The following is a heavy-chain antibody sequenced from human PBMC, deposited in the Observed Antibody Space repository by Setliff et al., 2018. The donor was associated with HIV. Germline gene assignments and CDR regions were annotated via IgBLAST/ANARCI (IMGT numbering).Heavy chain of an antibody. J-gene: IGHJ6*02. D-gene: IGHD2-15*01. Sequence: GESLKISCKGSGYSFTNFWIGWVRQMPGKGLEWMGIIYPGDSDTRYSPSFQGQVTISADKSISTAYLQWSSLKASDTAMYYCARLGGICSGGSCTALAYTMDVWGQGTTVTVSS. V-gene: IGHV5-51*01. CDR3: ARLGGICSGGSCTALAYTMDV. CDR1: GYSFTNFW. CDR2: IYPGDSDT.